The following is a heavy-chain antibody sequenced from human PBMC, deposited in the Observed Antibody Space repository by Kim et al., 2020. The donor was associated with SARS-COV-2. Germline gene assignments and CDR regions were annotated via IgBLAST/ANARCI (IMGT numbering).Heavy chain of an antibody. J-gene: IGHJ6*02. CDR1: GGSFTIFG. CDR3: ARDHRRGSLPGYYGLDV. Sequence: ASVKVSCKASGGSFTIFGLGWVRQAPGHGLEWMGGIIAYFEKAEYAQKLQGRVTITADKSTNTVYMQLSSLRSDDTALYFCARDHRRGSLPGYYGLDVWG. CDR2: IIAYFEKA. V-gene: IGHV1-18*01. D-gene: IGHD3-10*01.